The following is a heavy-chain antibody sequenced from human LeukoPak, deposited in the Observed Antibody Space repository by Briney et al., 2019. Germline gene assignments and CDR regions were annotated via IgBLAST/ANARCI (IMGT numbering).Heavy chain of an antibody. CDR1: GYTFTSYG. CDR2: ISAYNGNT. V-gene: IGHV1-18*01. D-gene: IGHD1-26*01. CDR3: ARAVNRIVGATDLDY. Sequence: ASVKVSCKASGYTFTSYGISWVRQAPGQGLEWMGWISAYNGNTNYAQKLQGRVTMTTDTSTSTAYMELRSLRSDDTAVYYCARAVNRIVGATDLDYWGQGTLVTVSS. J-gene: IGHJ4*02.